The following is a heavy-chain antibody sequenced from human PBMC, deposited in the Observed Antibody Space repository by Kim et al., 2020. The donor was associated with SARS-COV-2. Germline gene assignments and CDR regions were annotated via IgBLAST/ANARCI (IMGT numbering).Heavy chain of an antibody. D-gene: IGHD1-1*01. CDR3: ARGRNWNGRWFDP. J-gene: IGHJ5*02. CDR1: GGSFSGYY. V-gene: IGHV4-34*01. Sequence: SETLSLTCAVYGGSFSGYYWSWIRQPPGKGLEWIGEINHSGSTNYNPSLKSRVTISVDTSKNQFSLKLSSVTAADTAVYYCARGRNWNGRWFDPWGQGTLVTVSS. CDR2: INHSGST.